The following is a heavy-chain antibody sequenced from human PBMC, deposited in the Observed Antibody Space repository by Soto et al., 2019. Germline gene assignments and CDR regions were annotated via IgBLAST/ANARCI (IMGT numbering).Heavy chain of an antibody. D-gene: IGHD5-18*01. CDR2: ISWNSGSI. Sequence: EVQLVESGGGLVQPGRSLRLSCAASGFTFDDYAMHWVRQAPGKGLEWASGISWNSGSIGYADSVKGRFTISRDNAKNSLYLQMNSLRAEDTAVYYCARGDTAMVTDYWGQGTLVTVSS. CDR1: GFTFDDYA. V-gene: IGHV3-9*01. J-gene: IGHJ4*02. CDR3: ARGDTAMVTDY.